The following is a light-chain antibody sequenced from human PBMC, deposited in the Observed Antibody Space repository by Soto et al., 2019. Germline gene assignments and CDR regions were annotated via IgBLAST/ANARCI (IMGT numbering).Light chain of an antibody. V-gene: IGKV3-20*01. Sequence: TVLTNFPKTPPFSPWDSGPLSFRASQSVRNNYLAWLQQKPGQAPSLLISGASTRATGVPDRFSGSGSGKDFTLTISRLEPEDFAVYYCQQYGGSRTFGRGTKVDIK. CDR1: QSVRNNY. CDR3: QQYGGSRT. J-gene: IGKJ1*01. CDR2: GAS.